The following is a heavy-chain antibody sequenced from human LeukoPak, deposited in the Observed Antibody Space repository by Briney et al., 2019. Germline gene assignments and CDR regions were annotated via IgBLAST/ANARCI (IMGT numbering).Heavy chain of an antibody. D-gene: IGHD2-15*01. CDR2: IYYSGST. V-gene: IGHV4-59*01. CDR3: ARLVGYSSGYYPDY. CDR1: GGSISSYY. Sequence: SETLSLTCTVSGGSISSYYWSWIRQPPGKGLEWIGYIYYSGSTNYNPSLKSRVTVSVDTSKNQFSLKLSSVTAADTAVYYCARLVGYSSGYYPDYWGQGTLVTVSS. J-gene: IGHJ4*02.